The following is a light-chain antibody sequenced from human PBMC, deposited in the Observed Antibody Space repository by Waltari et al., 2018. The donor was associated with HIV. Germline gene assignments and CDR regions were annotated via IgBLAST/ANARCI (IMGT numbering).Light chain of an antibody. V-gene: IGKV1-5*03. Sequence: DILMSQSPSNLSASIGDRVTITCRASHTINTWLAWYHQKPVGAPQLLIYKASTLENGVPSRFSGSVSGTEFTLTISRLQPEDVGFYYCQQYSSFWTFGHGTKVQVK. CDR3: QQYSSFWT. J-gene: IGKJ1*01. CDR2: KAS. CDR1: HTINTW.